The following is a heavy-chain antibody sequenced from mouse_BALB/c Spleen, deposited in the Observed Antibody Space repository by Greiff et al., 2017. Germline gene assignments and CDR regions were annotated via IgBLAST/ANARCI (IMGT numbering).Heavy chain of an antibody. D-gene: IGHD2-2*01. CDR2: ISYSGST. J-gene: IGHJ3*01. CDR3: ARKGLRAY. Sequence: DVQLQESGPGLVKPSQSLSLTCTVTGYSITSDYAWNWIRQFPGNKLEWMGYISYSGSTSYNPSLKSRISITRDTSKNQFFLQLNSVTTEDTATYYCARKGLRAYWGQGTLVTVSA. CDR1: GYSITSDYA. V-gene: IGHV3-2*02.